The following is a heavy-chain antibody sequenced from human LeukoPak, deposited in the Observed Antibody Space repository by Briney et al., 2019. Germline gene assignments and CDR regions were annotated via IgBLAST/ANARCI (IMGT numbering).Heavy chain of an antibody. V-gene: IGHV4-38-2*01. Sequence: SETLSLICAVSGYSISSGYYWGWIRQPPGKGLEWIGSIYHSGSTYYNPSLMSRVTISVDTSKNQFSLNLSSVTAADTAVYYCARRAAYGSGSYFDFWGQGTLVTVSS. CDR1: GYSISSGYY. J-gene: IGHJ4*02. CDR3: ARRAAYGSGSYFDF. D-gene: IGHD3-10*01. CDR2: IYHSGST.